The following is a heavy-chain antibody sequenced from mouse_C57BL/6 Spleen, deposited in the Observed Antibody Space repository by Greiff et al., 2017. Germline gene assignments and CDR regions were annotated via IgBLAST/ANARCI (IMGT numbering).Heavy chain of an antibody. Sequence: VQRVESGAELAKPGASVKLSCKASGYTFTSYWMHWVKQRPGQGLEWIGYINPSSGYTKYNQKFKDKATLTADKSSSTAYMQLSSLTYEDSAVYYCARGVTTRNWYFDVWGTGTTVTVSS. D-gene: IGHD2-2*01. V-gene: IGHV1-7*01. CDR1: GYTFTSYW. CDR2: INPSSGYT. J-gene: IGHJ1*03. CDR3: ARGVTTRNWYFDV.